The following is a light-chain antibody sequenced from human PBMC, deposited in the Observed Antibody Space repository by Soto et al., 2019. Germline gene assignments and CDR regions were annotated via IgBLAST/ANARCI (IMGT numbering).Light chain of an antibody. CDR2: AAS. CDR1: QSISSW. V-gene: IGKV1-5*01. CDR3: QQYNTYPM. Sequence: DIQMTQSPSTLSASVGDRVTVTCRASQSISSWLAWYQQKPGKAPKLLIYAASNLESGVPSRFSGSGSGTEFTLTISSLQPDDFATYHCQQYNTYPMFGQGTKVEIK. J-gene: IGKJ1*01.